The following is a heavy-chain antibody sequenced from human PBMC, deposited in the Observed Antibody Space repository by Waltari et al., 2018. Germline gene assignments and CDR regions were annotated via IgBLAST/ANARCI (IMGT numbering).Heavy chain of an antibody. J-gene: IGHJ3*02. D-gene: IGHD6-13*01. CDR2: MNPNSGNT. CDR3: ARGADSSSWYFSYAFDI. V-gene: IGHV1-8*01. Sequence: MGWMNPNSGNTGYAQKFQGRVTMTRNTSISTAYMELSSLRSEDTAVYYCARGADSSSWYFSYAFDIWGQGTMVTVSS.